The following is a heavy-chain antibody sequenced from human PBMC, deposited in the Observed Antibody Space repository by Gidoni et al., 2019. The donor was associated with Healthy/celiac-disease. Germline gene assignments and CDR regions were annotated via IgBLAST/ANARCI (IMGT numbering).Heavy chain of an antibody. D-gene: IGHD2-2*02. J-gene: IGHJ6*02. CDR1: GGSISSINW. V-gene: IGHV4-4*02. CDR3: ARDRVDIVVVPAAIAGMDV. CDR2: IYQSGST. Sequence: QVQLQESGPGLVKPSGNLSLTCAVSGGSISSINWWSWVRQPPGKGLEWIGEIYQSGSTNYNPSLNSRVTISVDKSKNQFSLMLSSVTAADTAVYYCARDRVDIVVVPAAIAGMDVWGQGTTVTVS.